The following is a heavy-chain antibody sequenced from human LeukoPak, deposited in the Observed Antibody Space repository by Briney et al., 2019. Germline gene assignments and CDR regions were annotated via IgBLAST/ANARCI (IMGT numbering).Heavy chain of an antibody. D-gene: IGHD6-13*01. J-gene: IGHJ4*02. CDR1: GYTFTSYG. CDR3: ARDRGIAAAGTTHDY. Sequence: ASVKVSCEASGYTFTSYGISWVRQAPGQGLEWMGWISAYNGNTNYAQKLQGRVTMTTDTSTSTAYMELRSLRSDDTAVYYCARDRGIAAAGTTHDYWGQGTLVTVSS. V-gene: IGHV1-18*01. CDR2: ISAYNGNT.